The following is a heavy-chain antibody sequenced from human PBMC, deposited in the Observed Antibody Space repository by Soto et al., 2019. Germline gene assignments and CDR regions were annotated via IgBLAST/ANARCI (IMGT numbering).Heavy chain of an antibody. CDR1: GGTFSSYA. D-gene: IGHD3-22*01. CDR3: ARDQLENYYDSRGYYYFDY. J-gene: IGHJ4*02. V-gene: IGHV1-69*06. Sequence: QVQLVQSGAEVKKSGSSVKVSCKASGGTFSSYAISWVRQAPGQGLEWMGGFIPIFGTANYAQKFQGRVTITADKSTSTAYREISILRSEDTAVYYCARDQLENYYDSRGYYYFDYWCQGTLVTVSS. CDR2: FIPIFGTA.